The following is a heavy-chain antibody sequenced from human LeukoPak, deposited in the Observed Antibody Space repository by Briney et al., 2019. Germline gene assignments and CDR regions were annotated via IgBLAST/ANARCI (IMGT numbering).Heavy chain of an antibody. V-gene: IGHV4-61*02. CDR3: ARERYYDSSGYYPYYFDY. CDR1: GGSISSGSYY. D-gene: IGHD3-22*01. J-gene: IGHJ4*02. CDR2: IYTSGST. Sequence: SQSLSLTRTVSGGSISSGSYYWSWLRQPAGKGLEWIGRIYTSGSTNYNPSLKSRVTISVDTSKNQFSLKLSSVTAADTAVYYCARERYYDSSGYYPYYFDYWGQGTLVTVSS.